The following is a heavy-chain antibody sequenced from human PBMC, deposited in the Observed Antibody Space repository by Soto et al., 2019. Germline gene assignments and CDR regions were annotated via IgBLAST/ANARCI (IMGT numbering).Heavy chain of an antibody. CDR3: ARGGATGTTVGEWLMVDV. CDR1: GGTFSSYA. D-gene: IGHD1-1*01. V-gene: IGHV1-69*12. CDR2: IIPIFGTA. Sequence: QVQLVQSGAEVKKPGSSVKVSCKASGGTFSSYAISWVRQAPGQGLEWMGGIIPIFGTANYAQKFQGRVTITADESTRTAYMELSSLRSEATAVYYCARGGATGTTVGEWLMVDVWGQGTTVTVSS. J-gene: IGHJ6*02.